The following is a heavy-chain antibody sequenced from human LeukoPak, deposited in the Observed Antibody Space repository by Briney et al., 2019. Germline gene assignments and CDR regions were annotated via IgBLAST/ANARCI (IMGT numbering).Heavy chain of an antibody. CDR2: INSDGSIT. CDR1: GFTFTTYW. V-gene: IGHV3-74*01. Sequence: GGSLRLSCAASGFTFTTYWMHWVRQAPGKGLVWVSHINSDGSITSYADSVKGRFTISRDNSKNTLYLQMNSLRAEDTAVYYCARARPAGFDYWGQGTLVTVSS. J-gene: IGHJ4*02. CDR3: ARARPAGFDY. D-gene: IGHD6-6*01.